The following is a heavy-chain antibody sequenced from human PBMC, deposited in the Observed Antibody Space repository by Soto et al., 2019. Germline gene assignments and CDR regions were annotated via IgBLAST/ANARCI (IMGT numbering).Heavy chain of an antibody. D-gene: IGHD3-16*01. CDR1: GVSMRNSY. CDR2: ISTSGNT. Sequence: QVQLEASGPGLVKPSETLSLICSVSGVSMRNSYWTWIRKYAGKGLEWSGRISTSGNTNYNPSLNSRLTMSVDTSKNQVSLKLTSVPAADTAVYYCARGGGVPALGDPWGQGTLVTVSS. J-gene: IGHJ5*02. CDR3: ARGGGVPALGDP. V-gene: IGHV4-4*07.